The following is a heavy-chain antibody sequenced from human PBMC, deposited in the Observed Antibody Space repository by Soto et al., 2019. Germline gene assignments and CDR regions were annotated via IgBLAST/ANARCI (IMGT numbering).Heavy chain of an antibody. J-gene: IGHJ4*02. V-gene: IGHV3-23*01. CDR2: ISGSGGST. CDR1: GFTFSSYA. CDR3: ARVMGGTVVVPAAMAFGD. Sequence: EVQLLESGGGLVQPGGSLRLSCAASGFTFSSYAMSWVRQAPGKGLEWVSAISGSGGSTYYADSVKGRFTISRDNSKNTLYLQMISLRAEDTSVYYCARVMGGTVVVPAAMAFGDWGQGTLVTVSS. D-gene: IGHD2-2*01.